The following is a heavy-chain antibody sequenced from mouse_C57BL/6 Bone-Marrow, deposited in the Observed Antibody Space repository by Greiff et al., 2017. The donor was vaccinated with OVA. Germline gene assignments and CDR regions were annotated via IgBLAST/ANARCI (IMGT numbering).Heavy chain of an antibody. J-gene: IGHJ3*01. CDR2: SRNKANDYTT. CDR3: ARDLELGKGFAY. D-gene: IGHD4-1*01. CDR1: GFTFSDFY. V-gene: IGHV7-1*01. Sequence: EVQRVESGGGLVQSGRSLRLSCATSGFTFSDFYMEWVRQAPGKGLEWIAASRNKANDYTTEYSASVKGRFIVSRDTSQSILYLQMNALRAEDTAIYYCARDLELGKGFAYWGQGTLVTVSA.